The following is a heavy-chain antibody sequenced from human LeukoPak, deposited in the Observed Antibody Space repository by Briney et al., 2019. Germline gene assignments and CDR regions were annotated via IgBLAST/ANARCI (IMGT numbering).Heavy chain of an antibody. CDR1: GYTFTSYG. Sequence: GASVKVSCKASGYTFTSYGISWVRQAPGQGLEWMGWINPNSGGTNYAQKFQGRVTMTRDTSISTAYMELSRLRSDDTAVYYCARGEEWLEVIDEMNWFDPWGQGTLVTVSS. CDR3: ARGEEWLEVIDEMNWFDP. V-gene: IGHV1-2*02. J-gene: IGHJ5*02. D-gene: IGHD6-19*01. CDR2: INPNSGGT.